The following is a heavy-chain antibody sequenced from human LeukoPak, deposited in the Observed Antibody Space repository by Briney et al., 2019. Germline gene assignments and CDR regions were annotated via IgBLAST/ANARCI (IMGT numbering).Heavy chain of an antibody. Sequence: GMSLRLSCAASGVTLSPYGMHWVRQAPGKGLEWGAVIWYDGTNKYYADSVKGRFTISRDNSKNTLYLQMNSLRAEDTAVYYCATNQIMIREYYFDYWGQGTLVTVSS. V-gene: IGHV3-33*08. CDR3: ATNQIMIREYYFDY. CDR1: GVTLSPYG. CDR2: IWYDGTNK. J-gene: IGHJ4*02. D-gene: IGHD3-16*01.